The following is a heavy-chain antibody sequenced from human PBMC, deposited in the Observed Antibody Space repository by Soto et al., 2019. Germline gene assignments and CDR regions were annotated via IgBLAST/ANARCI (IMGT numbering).Heavy chain of an antibody. V-gene: IGHV1-24*01. CDR3: ATASVEYSSFNPIAY. CDR1: GYTFTELS. CDR2: FDPEDGET. J-gene: IGHJ4*02. Sequence: ASVKVSCKVSGYTFTELSMHWVRQAPGKGLEWMGGFDPEDGETIYAQKFQGRVTMTEDTSTDTAHMELSSLRSEDTAVYYCATASVEYSSFNPIAYWGQGTLVTVSS. D-gene: IGHD6-6*01.